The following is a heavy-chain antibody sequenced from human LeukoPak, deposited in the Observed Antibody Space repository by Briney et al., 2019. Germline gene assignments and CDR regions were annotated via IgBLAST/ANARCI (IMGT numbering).Heavy chain of an antibody. J-gene: IGHJ4*02. CDR3: ARDGYSRDY. V-gene: IGHV1-69*04. Sequence: GASVKVSCKASGGTFSSYAISWVRQAPGQGLEWMGRIIPILGIANYAQKFQGRVTITADKSTSTAYMELCSLRSEDTAVYYCARDGYSRDYWGQGTLVAISS. D-gene: IGHD5-18*01. CDR1: GGTFSSYA. CDR2: IIPILGIA.